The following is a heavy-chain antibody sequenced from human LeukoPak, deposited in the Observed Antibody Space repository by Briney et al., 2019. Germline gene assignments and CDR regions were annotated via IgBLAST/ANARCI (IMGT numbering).Heavy chain of an antibody. V-gene: IGHV1-18*01. CDR1: GYTFTSYG. D-gene: IGHD2-2*01. Sequence: KXSCXASGYTFTSYGXSWVRQAPGQGLEWMGXISAYNGNTNYAQKLQGRVTMTTDTSTSTAYMELRSLRSDDTAVYYCARVPSEGAYYMDVWGKGTTVTVSS. J-gene: IGHJ6*03. CDR2: ISAYNGNT. CDR3: ARVPSEGAYYMDV.